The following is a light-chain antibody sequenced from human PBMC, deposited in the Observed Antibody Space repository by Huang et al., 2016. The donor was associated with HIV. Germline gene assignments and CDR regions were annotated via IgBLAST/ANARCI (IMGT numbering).Light chain of an antibody. CDR3: QQRSKSLT. Sequence: IVLTQSPATLSLSPGERATLSCRASQRVSSNLAWYQQRPGLAPRLLIYDASTRATGSPAMCSGSGSGTDFTLTISSLEPEDFAVYYCQQRSKSLTFGGGTKVEIK. CDR1: QRVSSN. J-gene: IGKJ4*01. V-gene: IGKV3-11*01. CDR2: DAS.